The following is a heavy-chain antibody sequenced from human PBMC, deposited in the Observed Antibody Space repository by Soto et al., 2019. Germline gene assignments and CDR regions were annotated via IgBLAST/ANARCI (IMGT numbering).Heavy chain of an antibody. Sequence: QITLKESGPTLVEPIQTLTLTCSFSGFSLTNSGVGVGWFRQAPGKALECLGIIYWDNDRRYNPSLKTRLTITQDTTKNQVVLTMTYMEPVDTGTYYCAHRVTYPVSWDVGWFDSWGQGTPVTVS. CDR1: GFSLTNSGVG. V-gene: IGHV2-5*02. CDR3: AHRVTYPVSWDVGWFDS. CDR2: IYWDNDR. J-gene: IGHJ5*01. D-gene: IGHD1-26*01.